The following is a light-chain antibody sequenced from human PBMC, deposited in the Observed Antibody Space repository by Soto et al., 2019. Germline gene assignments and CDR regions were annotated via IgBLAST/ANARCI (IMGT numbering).Light chain of an antibody. CDR1: QDITDY. J-gene: IGKJ4*01. CDR3: QQFDNVPLT. V-gene: IGKV1-33*01. Sequence: DIQLTQPPSSLPASVGDRVTVTCQASQDITDYLNWYQQKPGKAPKLLIYDASKLETGVPSRFSGSGSGTDFTLTITSLQPEDIATYYCQQFDNVPLTFGGGTKVDIK. CDR2: DAS.